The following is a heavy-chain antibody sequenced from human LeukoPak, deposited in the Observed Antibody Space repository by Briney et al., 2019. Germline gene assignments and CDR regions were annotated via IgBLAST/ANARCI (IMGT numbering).Heavy chain of an antibody. V-gene: IGHV3-23*01. J-gene: IGHJ4*02. D-gene: IGHD3-9*01. CDR1: GFTFTSCA. Sequence: GGSLRLSCAASGFTFTSCAMTWVRQAPGKGLEWVSGISITGGTTYYADSAKGRFTISRDNSKNTLYLQMNSLRAEDTAIYYCAREGNYDVLTGYSPADYWGQGTLVTVSS. CDR2: ISITGGTT. CDR3: AREGNYDVLTGYSPADY.